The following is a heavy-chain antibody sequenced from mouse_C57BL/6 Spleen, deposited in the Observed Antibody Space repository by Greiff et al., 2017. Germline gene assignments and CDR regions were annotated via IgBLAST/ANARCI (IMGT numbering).Heavy chain of an antibody. J-gene: IGHJ4*01. CDR2: INPSTGGT. Sequence: VQLQQSGPELVKPGASVKISCKASGYSFTGYYMNWVKQSPEKSLEWIGEINPSTGGTTYNQKFKAKATLTVDKSSSTAYMQLKSLTSEDSAVYYCARNFYLYAMDYWGQGTSVTVSS. CDR3: ARNFYLYAMDY. CDR1: GYSFTGYY. V-gene: IGHV1-42*01. D-gene: IGHD5-5*01.